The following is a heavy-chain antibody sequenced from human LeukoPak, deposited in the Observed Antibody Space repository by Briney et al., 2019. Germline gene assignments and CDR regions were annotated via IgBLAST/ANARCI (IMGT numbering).Heavy chain of an antibody. Sequence: SETLSLTCTVPGGSISSYYWSWIRQPPGKGLEWIGHIYYSGSTNYNPSLKSRVTISIDTSKNQFSLRLSSVTAADTAVYYCARGAAGYSYGWGQGTLVTVSS. CDR3: ARGAAGYSYG. J-gene: IGHJ4*02. CDR2: IYYSGST. D-gene: IGHD5-18*01. CDR1: GGSISSYY. V-gene: IGHV4-59*01.